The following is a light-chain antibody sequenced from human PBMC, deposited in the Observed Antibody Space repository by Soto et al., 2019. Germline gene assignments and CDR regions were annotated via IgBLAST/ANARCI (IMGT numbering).Light chain of an antibody. Sequence: EIVLTQSPGTLSLSPGESATLSCRASQSVSSTYFAWYQQKPGQAPRLLIYGASSRATGIPDRFSGSGFGTDFTLTISRLEPEDLAVYYCQQYAASLWTFGQGTKVEIK. CDR2: GAS. V-gene: IGKV3-20*01. CDR3: QQYAASLWT. J-gene: IGKJ1*01. CDR1: QSVSSTY.